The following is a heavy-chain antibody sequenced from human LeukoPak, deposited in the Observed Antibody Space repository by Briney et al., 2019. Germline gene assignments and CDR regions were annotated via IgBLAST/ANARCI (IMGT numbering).Heavy chain of an antibody. D-gene: IGHD2-2*01. Sequence: GGSLRLSCAASGFTFSRYWMSWVRQAPGKGLEWVANIKQDGSEKYYVDSVKGRFTISRDNAKNSLYLQMNSLRAEDTAVYYCARGRYCSSTSCHYFDYWGQGTLVTVSS. V-gene: IGHV3-7*01. J-gene: IGHJ4*02. CDR1: GFTFSRYW. CDR3: ARGRYCSSTSCHYFDY. CDR2: IKQDGSEK.